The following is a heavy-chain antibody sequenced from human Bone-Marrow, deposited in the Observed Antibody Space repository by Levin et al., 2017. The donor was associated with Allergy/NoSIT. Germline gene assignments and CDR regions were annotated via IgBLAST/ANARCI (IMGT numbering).Heavy chain of an antibody. CDR1: GDSIGGSSHY. D-gene: IGHD6-13*01. V-gene: IGHV4-39*07. CDR2: IHYSGST. J-gene: IGHJ4*02. Sequence: KSGGSLRLSCTVSGDSIGGSSHYWGWIRQPPGKGLEWIANIHYSGSTYYTPSLKSRVSISLDTSKNQFSLTLTALTAADTAVYYCASDSSSLYGHYDYWGQGTLVSVSS. CDR3: ASDSSSLYGHYDY.